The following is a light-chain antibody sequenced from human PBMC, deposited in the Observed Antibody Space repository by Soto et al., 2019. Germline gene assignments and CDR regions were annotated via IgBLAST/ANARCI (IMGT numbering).Light chain of an antibody. Sequence: DFQMTQSPSTLSASVGDRVTITCRASQSISSWWAWYQQKPGKAPMLLIYGASTLQSGVPSRFSGSGSGTEFTLTISSLQPEDFATYYCQQLDSYPRTFGQGTKVDIK. V-gene: IGKV1-5*01. J-gene: IGKJ1*01. CDR2: GAS. CDR3: QQLDSYPRT. CDR1: QSISSW.